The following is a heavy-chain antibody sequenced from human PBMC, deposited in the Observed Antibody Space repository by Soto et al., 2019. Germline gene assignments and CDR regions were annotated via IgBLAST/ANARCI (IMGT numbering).Heavy chain of an antibody. Sequence: QVQLVQSGAEVKKPGSSVKVSCKASGGTFSSYAISWVRQAPGQGLEWMGGIIPIFGTANYAQKFQGRVTITADESTSTAYMELSSLRSEDTAVYYCARDLEAYCGGDCYSLDYWGQGTLVTVSS. V-gene: IGHV1-69*12. J-gene: IGHJ4*02. CDR1: GGTFSSYA. D-gene: IGHD2-21*02. CDR3: ARDLEAYCGGDCYSLDY. CDR2: IIPIFGTA.